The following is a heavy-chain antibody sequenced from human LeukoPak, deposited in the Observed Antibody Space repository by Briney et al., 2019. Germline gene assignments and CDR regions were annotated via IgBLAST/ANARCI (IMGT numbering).Heavy chain of an antibody. D-gene: IGHD3-22*01. J-gene: IGHJ4*02. V-gene: IGHV4-39*01. CDR2: IYYSGST. Sequence: SETLSLTCTVSGGSISGSSYYWGWIRQPPGKGLEWIGSIYYSGSTYYNPSLKSRVTISVDTSKNQFSLKLSSVTAADTAVYYCARHGGYYYDSSGYYTGFDYWGQGTLVTVSS. CDR1: GGSISGSSYY. CDR3: ARHGGYYYDSSGYYTGFDY.